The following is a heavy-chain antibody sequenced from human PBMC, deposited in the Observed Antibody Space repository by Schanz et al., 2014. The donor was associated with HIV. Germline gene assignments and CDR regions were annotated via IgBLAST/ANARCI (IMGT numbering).Heavy chain of an antibody. CDR1: GVTFPGSA. J-gene: IGHJ4*02. V-gene: IGHV1-18*01. Sequence: QLLQSGPEVKKPGTSVKVSCKASGVTFPGSAVHWVRQARGQRLEWMGWISVYHNKTNYAQKLQGRVTMTTDTSTSTAYMELRSLRSDDTAVYYCARGALYYYDSTGYYHLDYWGQGTLVTVSS. CDR3: ARGALYYYDSTGYYHLDY. CDR2: ISVYHNKT. D-gene: IGHD3-22*01.